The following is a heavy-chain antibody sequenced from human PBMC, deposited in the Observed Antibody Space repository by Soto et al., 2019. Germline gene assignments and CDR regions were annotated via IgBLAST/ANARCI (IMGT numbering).Heavy chain of an antibody. CDR3: ARSPHTIFGVVMGYYGMDV. J-gene: IGHJ6*02. D-gene: IGHD3-3*01. CDR2: IYSGGST. Sequence: PGGSLRLSCAASGFTVSSNYMSWVRQAPGKGLEWVSVIYSGGSTYYADSVKGRFTISRDNSKNTLYLQMNSLRAEDTAVYYCARSPHTIFGVVMGYYGMDVWGQGTTVTVSS. CDR1: GFTVSSNY. V-gene: IGHV3-53*01.